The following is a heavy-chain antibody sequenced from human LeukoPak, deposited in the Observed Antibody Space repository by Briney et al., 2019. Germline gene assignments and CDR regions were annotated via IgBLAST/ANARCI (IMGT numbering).Heavy chain of an antibody. CDR3: AREGPTYNWKRDWFDP. CDR2: MNPNSGNT. CDR1: GYTFTSYD. V-gene: IGHV1-8*01. Sequence: ASVKVSCKASGYTFTSYDINWVRQATGQGLEWMGWMNPNSGNTGYAQKFQGRVTMTRDTSISTAYMELRRLRSDDTAVYYCAREGPTYNWKRDWFDPWGQGTLVTVSS. D-gene: IGHD1-20*01. J-gene: IGHJ5*02.